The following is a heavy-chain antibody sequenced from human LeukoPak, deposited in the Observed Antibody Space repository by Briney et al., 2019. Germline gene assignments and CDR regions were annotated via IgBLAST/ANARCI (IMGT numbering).Heavy chain of an antibody. V-gene: IGHV4-4*07. Sequence: SETLSLTCTVSGDSISNYYWSWIRQPAGKGLEWIGRIYTSGSTNYNPSLKSRVTMSVDTSKNQFSLKLSSVTAADTAVYYCARDLRGLTRFDPWGQGTLVTVSS. CDR2: IYTSGST. CDR3: ARDLRGLTRFDP. CDR1: GDSISNYY. D-gene: IGHD3-9*01. J-gene: IGHJ5*02.